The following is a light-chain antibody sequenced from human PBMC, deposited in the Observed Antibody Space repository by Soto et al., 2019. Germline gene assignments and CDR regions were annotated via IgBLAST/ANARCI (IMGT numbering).Light chain of an antibody. Sequence: DLQMTQSPSSLSASVGDRVTITCRASQSITTYVNWYQQKPGEAPKLLIYAASTLQSGVSSRFSGSGSGTDFTLTISSLQPEDFATFYCQQSNSSPFTFGPGTKVDIK. CDR1: QSITTY. CDR3: QQSNSSPFT. J-gene: IGKJ3*01. V-gene: IGKV1-39*01. CDR2: AAS.